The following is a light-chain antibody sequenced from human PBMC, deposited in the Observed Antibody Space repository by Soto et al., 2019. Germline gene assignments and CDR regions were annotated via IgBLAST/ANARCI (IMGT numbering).Light chain of an antibody. Sequence: QSVLTQPPSVSGAPGQRVTISCAGSSSSIGAGYDVHWYQQLPGTAPKVLIYGNNNRPSGVTDRFSGSKSGTSASLAITGLQAEDEADYYCQSFDSSLRDYVFGTGTKLTVL. V-gene: IGLV1-40*01. CDR2: GNN. CDR1: SSSIGAGYD. J-gene: IGLJ1*01. CDR3: QSFDSSLRDYV.